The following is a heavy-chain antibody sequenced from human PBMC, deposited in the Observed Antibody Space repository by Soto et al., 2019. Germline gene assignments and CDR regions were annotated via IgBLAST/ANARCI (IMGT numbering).Heavy chain of an antibody. CDR3: ARAIGRGGSSWYRGGYDY. J-gene: IGHJ4*02. CDR1: GYTFSDYY. CDR2: INPDTGGT. V-gene: IGHV1-2*04. D-gene: IGHD6-13*01. Sequence: QVHLVQSGAEVQKSGASVRVSCKASGYTFSDYYIHWVRQAPGQGLEWMGWINPDTGGTDYKQKFKGWATMTRHKSISTAYMELSSLKSDDSAVYYCARAIGRGGSSWYRGGYDYWGQGTLVTVSS.